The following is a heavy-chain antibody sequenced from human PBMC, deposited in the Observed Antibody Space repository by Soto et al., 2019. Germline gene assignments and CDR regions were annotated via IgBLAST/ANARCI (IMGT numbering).Heavy chain of an antibody. V-gene: IGHV1-18*01. CDR1: GYTFTSYG. CDR2: ISAYNGNT. CDR3: ARDGIVVVVAATNDAFDI. D-gene: IGHD2-15*01. J-gene: IGHJ3*02. Sequence: GASVKVSCKASGYTFTSYGISWVRQAPGRGLEWMGWISAYNGNTNYAQKLQGRVTMTTDTSTSTAYMELRSLRSDDTAVYYCARDGIVVVVAATNDAFDIWGKGTMVTVSS.